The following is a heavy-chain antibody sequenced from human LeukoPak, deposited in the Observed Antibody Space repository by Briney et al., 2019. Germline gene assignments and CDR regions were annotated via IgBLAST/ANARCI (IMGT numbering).Heavy chain of an antibody. V-gene: IGHV4-59*08. J-gene: IGHJ3*02. Sequence: NPSETLSLTCTVSGGSINSKYYWSWIRQPPGKGLEWIGYIYYSGRTSYNPSLKSRVTISVDTSKNQFSLKLSSVTAADTAVYYCAKVVVPAAIAPFDAFDIWGQGTMVTVSS. CDR2: IYYSGRT. CDR1: GGSINSKYY. D-gene: IGHD2-2*01. CDR3: AKVVVPAAIAPFDAFDI.